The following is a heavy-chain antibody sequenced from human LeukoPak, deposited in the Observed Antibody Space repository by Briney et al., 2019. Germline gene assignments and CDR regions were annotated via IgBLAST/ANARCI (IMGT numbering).Heavy chain of an antibody. V-gene: IGHV1-69*13. Sequence: AASVRVPCKASGGTFSSYAISWVRQAPGQGLEWMGGIIPIFGTVNYAQKFQGRVTITADESTSTAHMELSSLRSEDTAVYYCARDWYYYDSSGYYYALRYWGQGTLVTVSS. CDR3: ARDWYYYDSSGYYYALRY. CDR2: IIPIFGTV. D-gene: IGHD3-22*01. J-gene: IGHJ4*02. CDR1: GGTFSSYA.